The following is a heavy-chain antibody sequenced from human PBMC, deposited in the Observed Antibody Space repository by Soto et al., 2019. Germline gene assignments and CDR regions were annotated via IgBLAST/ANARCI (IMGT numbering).Heavy chain of an antibody. Sequence: QVQLVESGGGVVQPGRSLRLSCAASGFTFSSYAMHWVRQAPGKGLEWVAVISYDGSNKYYADSVKGRFTISRDNSKNTXFLQMSSVRAEDTAVYYCARDLRIAVAGTPGAWFDPWGQGTLVTVSS. CDR2: ISYDGSNK. V-gene: IGHV3-30-3*01. CDR1: GFTFSSYA. CDR3: ARDLRIAVAGTPGAWFDP. J-gene: IGHJ5*02. D-gene: IGHD6-19*01.